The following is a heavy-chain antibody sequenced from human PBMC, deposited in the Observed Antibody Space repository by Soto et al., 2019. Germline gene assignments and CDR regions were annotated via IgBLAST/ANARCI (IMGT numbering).Heavy chain of an antibody. Sequence: ASVKVSCKASGYTFSTYAIHWVRQAPGQRPEWMGWINTGNGNTRYSEKFQGRVTIARDTSASTAFMELSSLRCEDTAVYHCARYMVRGVNAFDIWGQGTMVTVSS. J-gene: IGHJ3*02. CDR3: ARYMVRGVNAFDI. CDR1: GYTFSTYA. V-gene: IGHV1-3*04. D-gene: IGHD3-10*01. CDR2: INTGNGNT.